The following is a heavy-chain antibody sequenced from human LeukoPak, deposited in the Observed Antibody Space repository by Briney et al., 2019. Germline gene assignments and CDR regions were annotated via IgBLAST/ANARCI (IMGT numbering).Heavy chain of an antibody. CDR1: GGSITSYY. V-gene: IGHV4-59*08. CDR2: IYYSGST. D-gene: IGHD2/OR15-2a*01. CDR3: ARHIPGNPYFDY. J-gene: IGHJ4*02. Sequence: SETLSLTCTVSGGSITSYYWSWIRQPPGKGLEWIGYIYYSGSTNYNPPLKSRVTISVETSKNQFSLKLRSVAAADTAVYYCARHIPGNPYFDYWGQGTLVTVSS.